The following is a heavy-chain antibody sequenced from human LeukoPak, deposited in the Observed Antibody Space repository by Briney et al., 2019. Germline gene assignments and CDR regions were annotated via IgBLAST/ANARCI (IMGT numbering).Heavy chain of an antibody. Sequence: GGSLRLSCAASGFTFRNYGMSWVRQAPGKGLEWVSALSGSDDSTYYADSVKGRFTISRDSSKNTLYLQMNSLTVEDTALYYCAKGGRDGYSGNYYYMHVWGKGTTVTVSS. CDR3: AKGGRDGYSGNYYYMHV. CDR2: LSGSDDST. V-gene: IGHV3-23*01. D-gene: IGHD5-24*01. CDR1: GFTFRNYG. J-gene: IGHJ6*03.